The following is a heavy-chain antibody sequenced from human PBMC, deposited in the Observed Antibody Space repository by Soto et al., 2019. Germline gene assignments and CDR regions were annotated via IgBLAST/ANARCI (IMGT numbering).Heavy chain of an antibody. CDR3: ARATQLSNRGVRGLFDP. D-gene: IGHD2-2*01. Sequence: QVQLVQSGADVKKPGASVKVSCKASGYTFTSYGISWVRQAPGQGLEWAGWISPYNGDTNYAQKLQGRVTMTTDTFTSTAYMELRSLISDDTAVYYCARATQLSNRGVRGLFDPWGQGTLVTVSS. J-gene: IGHJ5*02. V-gene: IGHV1-18*01. CDR1: GYTFTSYG. CDR2: ISPYNGDT.